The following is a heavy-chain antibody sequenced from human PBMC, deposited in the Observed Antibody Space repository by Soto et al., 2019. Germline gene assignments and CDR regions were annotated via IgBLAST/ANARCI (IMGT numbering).Heavy chain of an antibody. CDR1: GDSVSSTSAA. V-gene: IGHV6-1*01. CDR2: TYYRSKWYN. CDR3: ARNIAAARYSFDY. J-gene: IGHJ4*02. D-gene: IGHD6-13*01. Sequence: QVQLQQSGPGLVKPSQTLSLTCAISGDSVSSTSAAWSWIRQSPSRGLEWLGRTYYRSKWYNEYAVSVKSRITIDPDTSKNHLSLQLNSVTPEDTAVYYCARNIAAARYSFDYWGQGTLVTVSS.